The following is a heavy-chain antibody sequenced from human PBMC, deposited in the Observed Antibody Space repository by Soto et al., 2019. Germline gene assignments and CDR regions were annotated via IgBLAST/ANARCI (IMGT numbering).Heavy chain of an antibody. CDR2: IIPIFGTA. Sequence: QVQLVQSGAEVKKPGSSVKVSCKASGGTFSSYAISWVRQAPGQGLEWMGGIIPIFGTANYAQKFQGRVTITAHESTSTAYMELSSLRSEDTAAYYCAREGASGSHIGYWGQGTLVTVSS. CDR3: AREGASGSHIGY. D-gene: IGHD3-22*01. V-gene: IGHV1-69*01. CDR1: GGTFSSYA. J-gene: IGHJ4*02.